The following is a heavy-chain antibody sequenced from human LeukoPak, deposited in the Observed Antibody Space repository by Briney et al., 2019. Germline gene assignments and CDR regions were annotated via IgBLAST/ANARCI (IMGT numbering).Heavy chain of an antibody. V-gene: IGHV3-21*01. CDR2: ISRNSTYI. CDR3: ASDEGNYFDY. Sequence: PGGSLRLSCAASGFTFSSYIMNWVRQAPGKGLEWVASISRNSTYIHYADSVKGRFTISRGNARNSLFLQMNSLRAEDTAIYYCASDEGNYFDYWGQGTLVTVSS. J-gene: IGHJ4*02. CDR1: GFTFSSYI.